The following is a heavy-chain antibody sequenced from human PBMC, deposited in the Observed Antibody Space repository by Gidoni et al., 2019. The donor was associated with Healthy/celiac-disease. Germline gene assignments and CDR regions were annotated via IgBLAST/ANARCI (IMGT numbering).Heavy chain of an antibody. CDR1: GFTVSSYR. CDR2: ISSSSSYI. CDR3: ARGYCSGGSCYMPDP. J-gene: IGHJ5*02. V-gene: IGHV3-21*01. Sequence: EVPLVESGGALVTPGGSLRLSGAASGFTVSSYRMNWVRQAPGKGLEWVSSISSSSSYIYYEDSVKGRFTISRDNAKNALYLQMNSLRAEDTAVYYCARGYCSGGSCYMPDPWGQGTLVTVSS. D-gene: IGHD2-15*01.